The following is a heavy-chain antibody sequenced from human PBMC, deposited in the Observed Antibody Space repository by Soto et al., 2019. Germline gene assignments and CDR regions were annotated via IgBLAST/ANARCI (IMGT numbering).Heavy chain of an antibody. CDR3: AKERGDIVVVPAARGDAFDI. CDR2: ISYDGSKK. J-gene: IGHJ3*02. Sequence: QVQLVESGGGVVQPGRSLRLSCAASGFTFSSYGMHWVRQAPGKGLEWVAVISYDGSKKYYADSVKGRFTISRDNSKNTLYLQMNSLRAEDTAVYYCAKERGDIVVVPAARGDAFDIWGQGTMVTVSS. V-gene: IGHV3-30*18. D-gene: IGHD2-2*01. CDR1: GFTFSSYG.